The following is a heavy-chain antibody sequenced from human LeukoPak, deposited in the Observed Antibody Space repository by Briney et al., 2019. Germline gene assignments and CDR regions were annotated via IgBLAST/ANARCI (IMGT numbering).Heavy chain of an antibody. V-gene: IGHV1-18*01. Sequence: GASVKVSRKASGYTFTSYGINWVRQAPGQGLEWMGWISADNGFTASAQNLQGRVTMTTDTSTNTAYMELRSLRSDDTAVYYCANLAGVVAGLDPWGQGTLVTVSS. CDR1: GYTFTSYG. CDR2: ISADNGFT. D-gene: IGHD6-19*01. J-gene: IGHJ5*02. CDR3: ANLAGVVAGLDP.